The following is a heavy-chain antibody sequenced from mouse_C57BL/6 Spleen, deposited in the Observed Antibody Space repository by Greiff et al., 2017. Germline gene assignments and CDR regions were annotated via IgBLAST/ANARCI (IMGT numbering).Heavy chain of an antibody. V-gene: IGHV1-82*01. CDR2: IYPGDGDT. CDR3: ARGDYYGSSYCDY. J-gene: IGHJ2*01. D-gene: IGHD1-1*01. CDR1: GYAFSSSW. Sequence: QVQLQQSGPELVKPGASVKISCKASGYAFSSSWMNWVKQRPGKGLEWIGRIYPGDGDTNYNGKFKGKATLTADKSSSTAYMQLSSLTSEDSAVYFCARGDYYGSSYCDYWGQGTTLTVSS.